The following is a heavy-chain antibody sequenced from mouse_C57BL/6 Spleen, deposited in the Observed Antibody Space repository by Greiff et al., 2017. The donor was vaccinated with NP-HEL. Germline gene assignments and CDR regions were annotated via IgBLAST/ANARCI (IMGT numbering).Heavy chain of an antibody. CDR3: ARGYGSSSYAMDY. CDR2: IDPSDSET. CDR1: GYTFTSYW. Sequence: QVQLQQSGAELVRPGSSVKLSCKASGYTFTSYWMHWVKQRPIQGLEWIGNIDPSDSETHYNQKFKDKATLTVDKSSSTAYMQLSSLTSEDSAVYYCARGYGSSSYAMDYWGQGTSVTVSS. D-gene: IGHD1-1*01. V-gene: IGHV1-52*01. J-gene: IGHJ4*01.